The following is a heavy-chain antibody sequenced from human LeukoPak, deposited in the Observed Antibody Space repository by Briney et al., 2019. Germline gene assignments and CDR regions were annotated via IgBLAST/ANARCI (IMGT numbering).Heavy chain of an antibody. CDR1: GFTFSSYE. CDR2: ISSSGSTI. Sequence: GGSLRLSCAASGFTFSSYEMNWVRQAPGKGLEWVSYISSSGSTIYYADSVKGRFTISRDNAKNSLYLQMNSLRAEDTALYYCARDKSYSGSYYSDYWGQGTLVTVSS. V-gene: IGHV3-48*03. CDR3: ARDKSYSGSYYSDY. D-gene: IGHD1-26*01. J-gene: IGHJ4*02.